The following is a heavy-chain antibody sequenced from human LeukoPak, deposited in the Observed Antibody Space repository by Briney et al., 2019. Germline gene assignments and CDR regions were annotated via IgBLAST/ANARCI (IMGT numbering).Heavy chain of an antibody. J-gene: IGHJ4*02. D-gene: IGHD3-3*01. CDR3: AKDNDFWRYYFGY. CDR2: ISGSGGST. V-gene: IGHV3-23*01. Sequence: GGSLRLSCAVSGFTFSSYWMHWVRQAPGKGLEWVSAISGSGGSTYYADSVKGRFTISRGNSKNTLYLQMNSLRAEDTAVYYCAKDNDFWRYYFGYWGQGTLVTVSS. CDR1: GFTFSSYW.